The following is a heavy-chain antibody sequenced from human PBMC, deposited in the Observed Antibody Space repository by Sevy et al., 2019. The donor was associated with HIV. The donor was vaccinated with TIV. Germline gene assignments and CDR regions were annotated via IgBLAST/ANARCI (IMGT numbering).Heavy chain of an antibody. V-gene: IGHV3-53*01. CDR1: GFSVSSNY. Sequence: GGSLRLSCAASGFSVSSNYMRWVRQAPGKGLEWVSIIYSGGSTYYADSVKGRFTISRDNSKSTLYLKMNSLRAEDTAVYYCARDRRKEWLAVGYYYYGMDVWGQRTTVTVSS. CDR3: ARDRRKEWLAVGYYYYGMDV. CDR2: IYSGGST. D-gene: IGHD6-19*01. J-gene: IGHJ6*02.